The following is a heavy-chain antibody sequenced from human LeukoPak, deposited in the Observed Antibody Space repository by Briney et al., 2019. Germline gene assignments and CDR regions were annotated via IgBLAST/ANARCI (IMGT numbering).Heavy chain of an antibody. J-gene: IGHJ3*02. V-gene: IGHV4-31*03. Sequence: PSQTLPLTCTVSGGSISSGSYYWSWIRQHPGKGLEWIGYIYYSGSTNYNPSLRSRVTISVDTSKNQFSLKLSSVTAADTAVYYCARTDMIYRDGDAFDIWGQGTMVTVSS. D-gene: IGHD5-24*01. CDR2: IYYSGST. CDR3: ARTDMIYRDGDAFDI. CDR1: GGSISSGSYY.